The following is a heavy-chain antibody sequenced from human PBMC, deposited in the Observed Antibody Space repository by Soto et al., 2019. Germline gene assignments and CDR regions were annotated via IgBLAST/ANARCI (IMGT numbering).Heavy chain of an antibody. CDR3: TRASAVAGGSSSSLPSDY. V-gene: IGHV1-2*02. Sequence: QVQLVQSGAEVKKPGASVKVSCKASGYTFTDYYMHWVRQAPGQGLEWMGWINPSSGATSYAQNFQGRVTMTRDTSISTFYMELSRLSSDDTAIYYCTRASAVAGGSSSSLPSDYWGQGTLVTVSS. CDR2: INPSSGAT. J-gene: IGHJ4*02. D-gene: IGHD6-19*01. CDR1: GYTFTDYY.